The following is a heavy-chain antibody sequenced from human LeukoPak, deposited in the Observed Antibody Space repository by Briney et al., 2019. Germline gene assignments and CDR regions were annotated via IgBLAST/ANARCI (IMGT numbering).Heavy chain of an antibody. Sequence: PGGSLRLSCAASGFTFSSYGMPWVRQAPGKGLEWVSAISGSGGSTYYADSVKGRFTISRDNSKNTLYLQMNSLRAEDTAVYYCAKGHDFWSGYARFQHWGQGTLVTVSS. J-gene: IGHJ1*01. D-gene: IGHD3-3*01. CDR3: AKGHDFWSGYARFQH. CDR2: ISGSGGST. CDR1: GFTFSSYG. V-gene: IGHV3-23*01.